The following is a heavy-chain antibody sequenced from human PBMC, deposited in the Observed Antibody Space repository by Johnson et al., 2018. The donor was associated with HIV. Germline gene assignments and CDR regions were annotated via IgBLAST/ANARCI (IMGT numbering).Heavy chain of an antibody. CDR3: ARAEISEGRVGDFAFDI. V-gene: IGHV3-43D*03. J-gene: IGHJ3*02. CDR2: IRWDGAIT. D-gene: IGHD3-10*01. Sequence: VQLVESGGVVVQPGGSLRLSCAASGFTFDDYAMHWVRQAPGNGLEWVSLIRWDGAITHYADSVKGRFTISRDNSRNSLYLQMKSLRPEDTALYYWARAEISEGRVGDFAFDIWGRGTMVTVSS. CDR1: GFTFDDYA.